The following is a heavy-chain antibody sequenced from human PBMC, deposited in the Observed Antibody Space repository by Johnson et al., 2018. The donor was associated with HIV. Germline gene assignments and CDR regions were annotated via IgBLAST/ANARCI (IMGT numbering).Heavy chain of an antibody. J-gene: IGHJ3*02. Sequence: VQLVESGGGVVQPGRSLRLSCAASGFTFSSYAMHWVRQAPGKGLEWVAVISYDGSNKYYADSVKGRFTISRDNSKNTLYLQMNSLRAEDTAVYYCAPQLGIGDAFDIWGQGTMVTVSS. CDR1: GFTFSSYA. CDR2: ISYDGSNK. V-gene: IGHV3-30-3*01. D-gene: IGHD7-27*01. CDR3: APQLGIGDAFDI.